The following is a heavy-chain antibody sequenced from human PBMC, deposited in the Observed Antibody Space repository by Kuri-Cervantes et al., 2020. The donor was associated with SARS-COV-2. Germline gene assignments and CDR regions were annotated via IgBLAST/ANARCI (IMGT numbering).Heavy chain of an antibody. CDR2: ISWNSGSI. Sequence: GGSLRLSCAASGFTFDDYAMHWVRQAPGKGPEWVSGISWNSGSIGYADSVKGRFTISRDNAKNSLYLQMNSLRAEDTALYYCAKDIREQLVGGVGWFDPWGQGTLVTVSS. D-gene: IGHD6-6*01. V-gene: IGHV3-9*01. CDR3: AKDIREQLVGGVGWFDP. J-gene: IGHJ5*02. CDR1: GFTFDDYA.